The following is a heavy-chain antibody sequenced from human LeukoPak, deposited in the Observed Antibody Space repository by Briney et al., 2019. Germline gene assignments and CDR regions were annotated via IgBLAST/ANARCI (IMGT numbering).Heavy chain of an antibody. CDR3: ARVSSSWYQDWYFDR. V-gene: IGHV4-38-2*02. CDR1: GYSISSGYY. J-gene: IGHJ2*01. Sequence: SETLSLTCTVSGYSISSGYYWGWIRQPPGKGLEWIGRIYISGSPNYNPSLKSRVTMSVDTSKNQFSLKLTSVTAADPAVYYCARVSSSWYQDWYFDRWGRGTLVTVSS. D-gene: IGHD6-13*01. CDR2: IYISGSP.